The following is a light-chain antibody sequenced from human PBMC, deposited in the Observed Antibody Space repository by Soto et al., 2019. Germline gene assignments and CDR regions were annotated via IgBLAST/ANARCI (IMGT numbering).Light chain of an antibody. Sequence: DIVMTQAPLSLPVTPGEPASISCRSTQSLLHSNGYTYLDWYLQKPGQSPQLLIYLGSNRASGVPDRFSSSGSGTDFTLKISRVEAEDVGVYYCMQALQTPRTFGQGTKLEIK. CDR1: QSLLHSNGYTY. CDR3: MQALQTPRT. V-gene: IGKV2-28*01. J-gene: IGKJ2*01. CDR2: LGS.